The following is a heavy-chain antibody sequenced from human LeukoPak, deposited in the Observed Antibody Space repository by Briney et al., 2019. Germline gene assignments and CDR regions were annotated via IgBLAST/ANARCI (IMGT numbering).Heavy chain of an antibody. D-gene: IGHD3-22*01. J-gene: IGHJ6*03. CDR1: GFTFSGSA. CDR3: TRYYYDSSGYSHIYYYYYYMDV. CDR2: IRSKANSYAT. Sequence: PGGSLRRSGAASGFTFSGSAMHWVRQASGKGLEWVGRIRSKANSYATAYAASVKGRFTISRDDSKNTLYLQMNSLKTEDTAVYYCTRYYYDSSGYSHIYYYYYYMDVWGKGTTVTVSS. V-gene: IGHV3-73*01.